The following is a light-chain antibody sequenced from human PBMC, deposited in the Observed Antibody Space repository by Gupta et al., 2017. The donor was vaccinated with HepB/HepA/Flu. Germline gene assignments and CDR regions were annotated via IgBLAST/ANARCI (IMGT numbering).Light chain of an antibody. CDR3: QVWDASSDQYV. V-gene: IGLV3-21*01. CDR2: YDS. CDR1: NIGSKS. J-gene: IGLJ1*01. Sequence: SYVLTQPPSVSVAPGKTASISCGGNNIGSKSVHWYQQKPGQAPLLVIYYDSSRPSGIPERFSGSNSGNTATLTVSRVDAGDEADYYCQVWDASSDQYVFGSGTKVMVL.